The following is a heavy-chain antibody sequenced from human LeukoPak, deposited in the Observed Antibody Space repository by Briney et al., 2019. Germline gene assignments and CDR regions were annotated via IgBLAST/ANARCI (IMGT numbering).Heavy chain of an antibody. Sequence: SETLSLTCTVSGGSISSYYWSWIRQPPGKGLEWIGYIYYSGSTNYNPSLKSRVTISVDTSKNQFSLTLSSVTAADTAVYYCARASSIAVWGQGTLVTVSS. CDR2: IYYSGST. J-gene: IGHJ4*02. CDR3: ARASSIAV. D-gene: IGHD6-6*01. CDR1: GGSISSYY. V-gene: IGHV4-59*01.